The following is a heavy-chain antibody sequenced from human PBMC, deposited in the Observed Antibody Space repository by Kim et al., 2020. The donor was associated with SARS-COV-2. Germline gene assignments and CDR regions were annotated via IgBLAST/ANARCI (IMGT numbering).Heavy chain of an antibody. J-gene: IGHJ4*02. D-gene: IGHD3-16*02. CDR3: VRCILPMWEFSLHYYFDS. V-gene: IGHV1-18*01. Sequence: ASVKVSCKASGYTFTSHGIGWVRQAPGQGLEWMGWIRPNTRNTNYSERLYGRFTMTTDTSTNTAYMELRDLRSDDTAVYYCVRCILPMWEFSLHYYFDSWGQGTLVTLPS. CDR2: IRPNTRNT. CDR1: GYTFTSHG.